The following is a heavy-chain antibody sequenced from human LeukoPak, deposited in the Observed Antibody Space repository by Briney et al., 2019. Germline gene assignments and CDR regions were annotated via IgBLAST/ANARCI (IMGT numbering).Heavy chain of an antibody. CDR2: ISYDGSNK. CDR3: ANGGDSEYYFDY. CDR1: GFTFSSYA. V-gene: IGHV3-30-3*01. D-gene: IGHD4-23*01. Sequence: GGSLRLSCAASGFTFSSYAMHWVRQAPGKGLEWVAVISYDGSNKYYADSVKGRFTISRDNSKNTLYLQMNSLRAEDTAVYYCANGGDSEYYFDYWGQGTLVTVSS. J-gene: IGHJ4*02.